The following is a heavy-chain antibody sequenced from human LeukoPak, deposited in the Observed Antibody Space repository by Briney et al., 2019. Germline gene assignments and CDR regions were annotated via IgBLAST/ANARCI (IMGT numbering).Heavy chain of an antibody. CDR1: GFTFSSYW. Sequence: GGSLRLSCAASGFTFSSYWMSWVRQAPGKGLEWVANIKQDGSEKYYVDSVKGRFTISRDTSNNTLYLQMNSLRAEDTAVYYCAREGKWLQLRYFDYWGQGTLVTVSS. V-gene: IGHV3-7*03. CDR2: IKQDGSEK. J-gene: IGHJ4*02. D-gene: IGHD5-24*01. CDR3: AREGKWLQLRYFDY.